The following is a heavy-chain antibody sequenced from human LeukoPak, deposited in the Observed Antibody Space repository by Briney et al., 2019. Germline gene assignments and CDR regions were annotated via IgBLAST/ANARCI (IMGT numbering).Heavy chain of an antibody. D-gene: IGHD3-10*01. CDR2: IYSGGST. V-gene: IGHV3-66*01. J-gene: IGHJ4*02. CDR3: ASITMVRGVPPH. CDR1: GFTVSSNY. Sequence: GGSLRLSCAASGFTVSSNYMSWVRQAPGKGLEWVSVIYSGGSTYYADSVKGRFTISRDNSKNTLYLQMNNLRAEGTAVYYCASITMVRGVPPHWGQGTLVTVSS.